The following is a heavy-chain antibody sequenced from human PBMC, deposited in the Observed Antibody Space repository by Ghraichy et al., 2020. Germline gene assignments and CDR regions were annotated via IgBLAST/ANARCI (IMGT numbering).Heavy chain of an antibody. CDR3: ATIRDGYNSYFYYGMDV. Sequence: SVKVSCKASGGTFSSYDFSWVRQAPGQGLEWMGGIIPLYGTTKYAQKFQGRVTITADESTSTAYMELSSLTSEDTAVYYCATIRDGYNSYFYYGMDVWGQGTTVTVSS. D-gene: IGHD5-24*01. CDR1: GGTFSSYD. V-gene: IGHV1-69*13. J-gene: IGHJ6*02. CDR2: IIPLYGTT.